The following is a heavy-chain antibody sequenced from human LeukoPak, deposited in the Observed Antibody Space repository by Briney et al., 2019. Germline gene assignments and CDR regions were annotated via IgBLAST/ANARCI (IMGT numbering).Heavy chain of an antibody. V-gene: IGHV3-30*02. Sequence: GGSLRLSCAASGFTFSSYGMHWVRQAPGKGLEWVAFIRYDGSNKYYADSVKGRFTISRDNSKNTLFLQMNSLRAEDSAVYYCANILSLDPGYWGQGTLVTVSS. CDR3: ANILSLDPGY. D-gene: IGHD3-9*01. J-gene: IGHJ4*02. CDR1: GFTFSSYG. CDR2: IRYDGSNK.